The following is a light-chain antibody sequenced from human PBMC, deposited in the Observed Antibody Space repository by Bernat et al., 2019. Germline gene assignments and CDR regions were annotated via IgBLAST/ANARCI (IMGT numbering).Light chain of an antibody. CDR3: QVYDNSPPAYT. CDR1: QSVSSSY. CDR2: GTS. V-gene: IGKV3-20*01. J-gene: IGKJ2*01. Sequence: EIVLTQSPGTLSLSPGETATLSCRASQSVSSSYLAWYQQKPGQAPRLLMYGTSSRATGIPDRFSGSVSGTDFTLTISRLEPEDVAVYYCQVYDNSPPAYTFGQGTKLEIQ.